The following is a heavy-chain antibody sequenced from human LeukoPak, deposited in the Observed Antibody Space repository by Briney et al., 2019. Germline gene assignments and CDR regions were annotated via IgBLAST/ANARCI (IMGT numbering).Heavy chain of an antibody. CDR2: IYYSGTT. CDR3: ARVGGGGAWSY. D-gene: IGHD3-10*01. V-gene: IGHV4-59*01. Sequence: SETLSLTCTVSGGSISSYYWSWIRKPPGKGLEWIGHIYYSGTTNYNSSLKTRVTISVDTSKNQFSLNVTSATAADTTVYYCARVGGGGAWSYWGQGILVTVSS. CDR1: GGSISSYY. J-gene: IGHJ4*02.